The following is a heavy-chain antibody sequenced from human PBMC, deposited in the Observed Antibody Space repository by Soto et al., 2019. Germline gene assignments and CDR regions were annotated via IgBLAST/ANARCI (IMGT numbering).Heavy chain of an antibody. Sequence: GGSLRLSCAASGFTFSNYGIHWVRQAPGKGLEWVAVISYDGSNKYYADSVKGRFTISRDNSKNTLYLQMSSLRAEDTAVYYCARDGYPSNWNLLPLADPWGQGTLVTVSS. CDR1: GFTFSNYG. V-gene: IGHV3-30*03. CDR2: ISYDGSNK. J-gene: IGHJ5*02. D-gene: IGHD1-1*01. CDR3: ARDGYPSNWNLLPLADP.